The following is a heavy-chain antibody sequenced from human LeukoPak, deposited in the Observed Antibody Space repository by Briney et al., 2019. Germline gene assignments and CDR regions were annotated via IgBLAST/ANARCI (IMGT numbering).Heavy chain of an antibody. V-gene: IGHV3-13*01. CDR2: STAGDT. CDR1: GFQFSGFD. D-gene: IGHD3-10*01. CDR3: ARAVYGSGSPRCGLDV. J-gene: IGHJ6*02. Sequence: GGSLRLSCAASGFQFSGFDMHWIRQAIGKGLEWVAASTAGDTFYPDSVRGRFTISRENAKNTLYLQMNSLRAGDTAVYYCARAVYGSGSPRCGLDVWGQGTTVTVSS.